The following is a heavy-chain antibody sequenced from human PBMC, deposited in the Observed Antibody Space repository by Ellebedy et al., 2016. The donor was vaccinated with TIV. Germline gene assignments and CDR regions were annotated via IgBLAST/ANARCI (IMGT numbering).Heavy chain of an antibody. Sequence: AASVKVSCKASGYTFTTSAMHWVRQAPGQRLEWMGWINAGNGDTKYSQNFQGRVTITRDTSASTAYMELSSLRSEDTAVYYCARDSRGSKWYWGNDAFDMWGQGTMVTVSS. V-gene: IGHV1-3*01. D-gene: IGHD2-8*02. CDR2: INAGNGDT. J-gene: IGHJ3*02. CDR3: ARDSRGSKWYWGNDAFDM. CDR1: GYTFTTSA.